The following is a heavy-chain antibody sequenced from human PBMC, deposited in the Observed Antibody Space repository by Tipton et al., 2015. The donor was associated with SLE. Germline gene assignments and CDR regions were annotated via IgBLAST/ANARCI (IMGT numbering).Heavy chain of an antibody. CDR3: ARRESVVAAPYYFDY. V-gene: IGHV5-51*03. J-gene: IGHJ4*02. D-gene: IGHD2-15*01. CDR2: IYPGDSDT. CDR1: GYSFTSYW. Sequence: VQLVQSGAEVKKPGESLKISCKGSGYSFTSYWIGWVRQMPAKGLEWMGIIYPGDSDTRYSPSFQGQVTISADKSISTAYLQWSSLKASDTAMYYCARRESVVAAPYYFDYWGQGTLVTVSS.